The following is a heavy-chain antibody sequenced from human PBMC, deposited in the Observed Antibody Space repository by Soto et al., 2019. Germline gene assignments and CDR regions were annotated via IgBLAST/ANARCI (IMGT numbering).Heavy chain of an antibody. J-gene: IGHJ4*02. CDR1: GYTFTGYY. CDR2: INPNSGGT. CDR3: ARGTNLYYYDSSGHPTDY. Sequence: QVQLVQSGAEVKKPGASVKVSCKASGYTFTGYYMHWVRQAPGQGLEWMGWINPNSGGTNYAQKFQGWVTTTRDTSISTAYMELSRLRSDDTAVYYCARGTNLYYYDSSGHPTDYWGQGTLVTVSS. D-gene: IGHD3-22*01. V-gene: IGHV1-2*04.